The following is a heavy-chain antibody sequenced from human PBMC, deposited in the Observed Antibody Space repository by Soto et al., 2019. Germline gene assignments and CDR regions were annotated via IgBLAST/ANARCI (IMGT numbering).Heavy chain of an antibody. J-gene: IGHJ6*02. CDR2: IYYSGST. Sequence: SETLSLTCTVSGGSISSGGYYWSWIRQHPGKGLEWIGYIYYSGSTYYNPSLKSRVTISVDTSKNQFSLKLSSVTAADTAVYYCARSSPLGKDIVVVPAATYYYGMDVWGQGTTVTVSS. CDR3: ARSSPLGKDIVVVPAATYYYGMDV. D-gene: IGHD2-2*01. CDR1: GGSISSGGYY. V-gene: IGHV4-31*03.